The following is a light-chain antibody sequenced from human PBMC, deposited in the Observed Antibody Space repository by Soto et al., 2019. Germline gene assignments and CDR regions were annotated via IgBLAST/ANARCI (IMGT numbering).Light chain of an antibody. CDR3: QQYDNRPPLT. J-gene: IGKJ4*01. Sequence: DIQMTQSPSSLSASVGDRVTITCQASQDISNYLNWYQQKPGKAPKLLIYDASNVETGVPSRFSGSGSGTDLTFTISSPQPEDIATYYCQQYDNRPPLTFGGGTKVVIK. V-gene: IGKV1-33*01. CDR1: QDISNY. CDR2: DAS.